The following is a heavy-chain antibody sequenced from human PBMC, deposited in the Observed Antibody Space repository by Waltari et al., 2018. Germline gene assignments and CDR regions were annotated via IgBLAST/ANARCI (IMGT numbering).Heavy chain of an antibody. CDR3: ARVGMATPFDY. J-gene: IGHJ4*02. V-gene: IGHV1-69*01. CDR2: IIPIFGTA. D-gene: IGHD5-12*01. CDR1: GGTVSSYA. Sequence: QVQLVQSGAAGTKPGSSVKGACKASGGTVSSYAISWGRQAPGQGLEWMGGIIPIFGTANYAQKFQGRVTITADESTSTAYMELSSLRSEDTAVYYCARVGMATPFDYWGQGTLVTVSS.